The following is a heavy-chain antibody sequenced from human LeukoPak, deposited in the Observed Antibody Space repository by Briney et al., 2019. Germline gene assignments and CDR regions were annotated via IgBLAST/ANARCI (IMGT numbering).Heavy chain of an antibody. Sequence: GGSLRLSCAASGFTFSSYGMSWVRQAPGKGLEWVSDISSSSKYIYYADSVKGRFTISRDNAKNSLYLQMNSLRVEDKAVYYCARCTTGRTFGSLREIKRSREIDYWGKGTLVTVSS. D-gene: IGHD1-1*01. CDR2: ISSSSKYI. J-gene: IGHJ4*02. CDR1: GFTFSSYG. V-gene: IGHV3-21*01. CDR3: ARCTTGRTFGSLREIKRSREIDY.